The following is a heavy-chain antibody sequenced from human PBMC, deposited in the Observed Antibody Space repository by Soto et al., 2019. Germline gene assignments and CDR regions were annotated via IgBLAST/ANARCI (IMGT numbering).Heavy chain of an antibody. CDR2: IYYSGST. D-gene: IGHD2-2*01. CDR3: ARHWGSSTSCYATCFDY. CDR1: GGSISSYY. V-gene: IGHV4-59*08. J-gene: IGHJ4*02. Sequence: QVQLQESGPGLVKPSETLSLTCTVSGGSISSYYWCWIRQPPGKGLEWIGYIYYSGSTNYNHSLTSRVTISVDTSKNQFSLKLSSVPDADTAVYYCARHWGSSTSCYATCFDYWGQGTLGTVSS.